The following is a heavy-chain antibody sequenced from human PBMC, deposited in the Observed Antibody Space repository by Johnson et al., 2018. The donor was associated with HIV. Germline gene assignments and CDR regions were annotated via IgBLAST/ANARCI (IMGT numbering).Heavy chain of an antibody. CDR2: ISYDGSNK. CDR3: ARDGSNFGAFDI. CDR1: GFTFSSYA. D-gene: IGHD1-1*01. J-gene: IGHJ3*02. V-gene: IGHV3-30*04. Sequence: QVHLVESGGGVVQAGRSLRLSCAASGFTFSSYAMHWVRQAPGKGLEWVAVISYDGSNKYYADSVKGRFTISRDNSKKTLYLQMNSLRAEDTAVYYCARDGSNFGAFDIWGQGTMVTVSS.